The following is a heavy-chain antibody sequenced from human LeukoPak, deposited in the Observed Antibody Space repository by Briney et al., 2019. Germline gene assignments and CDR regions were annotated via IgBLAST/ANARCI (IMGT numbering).Heavy chain of an antibody. Sequence: ASVKVSCKASGYTFTSYDINWVRQATGQGLEWMGWMNPNSGNTGYAQKFQGRVTMTRNTSISTAYMELSSLRSEDTAVYYCARSRSSGWYGVYYFDYWGQGTLVTVSS. J-gene: IGHJ4*02. D-gene: IGHD6-19*01. V-gene: IGHV1-8*01. CDR2: MNPNSGNT. CDR3: ARSRSSGWYGVYYFDY. CDR1: GYTFTSYD.